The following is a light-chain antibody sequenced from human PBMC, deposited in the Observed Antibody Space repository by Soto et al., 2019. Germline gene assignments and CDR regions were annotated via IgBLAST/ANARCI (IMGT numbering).Light chain of an antibody. Sequence: DIQMTQSPSTLSASVGDRVTITFRASQGISSWLAWYQQKPGKGPTLLIYKASRLESGVPSRFSGSGSGTEFALTISSLQPADFATYYCQQYNTYSWTFGQGTKVDIK. J-gene: IGKJ1*01. CDR2: KAS. CDR1: QGISSW. CDR3: QQYNTYSWT. V-gene: IGKV1-5*03.